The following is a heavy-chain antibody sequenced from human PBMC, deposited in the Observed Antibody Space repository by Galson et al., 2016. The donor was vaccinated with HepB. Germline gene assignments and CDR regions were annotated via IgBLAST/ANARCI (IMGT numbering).Heavy chain of an antibody. J-gene: IGHJ4*02. D-gene: IGHD1-14*01. V-gene: IGHV1-18*04. Sequence: SVKVSCKASGYKFIDCGISWVRQAPGQGLEWMGWISIHSGNTDYAQKFQDRVTMTTDTSTSTVYMERRSLRSDDTAVYYCARDRSNQDFWGQGTLVTVSS. CDR2: ISIHSGNT. CDR3: ARDRSNQDF. CDR1: GYKFIDCG.